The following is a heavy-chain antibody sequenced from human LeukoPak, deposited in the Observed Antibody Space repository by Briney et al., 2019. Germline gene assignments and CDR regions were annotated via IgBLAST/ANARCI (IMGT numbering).Heavy chain of an antibody. V-gene: IGHV4-34*01. CDR1: GGSFSGYY. CDR3: ARSGSRGPPDYYGSGSYTY. J-gene: IGHJ4*02. Sequence: PSETLSLTCAVYGGSFSGYYWSWIRQPPGKGLEWLGEINHSGSTNYNPSLKSRVTISVDTSKNQFSLKLSSVTAADTAVYYCARSGSRGPPDYYGSGSYTYWGQGTLVTVSS. CDR2: INHSGST. D-gene: IGHD3-10*01.